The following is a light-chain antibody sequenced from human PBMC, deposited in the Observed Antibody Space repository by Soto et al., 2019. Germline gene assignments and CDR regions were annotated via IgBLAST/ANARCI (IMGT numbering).Light chain of an antibody. V-gene: IGKV3-15*01. CDR3: HQRQSWPRT. CDR2: GAS. CDR1: QSVSSN. J-gene: IGKJ1*01. Sequence: MSQSRATLSVSPGESASISCRASQSVSSNLAWYQHKPGQAPRLLIYGASTRATGIPARFSGSGSGTDFTLTISDVQPEDFALYYCHQRQSWPRTFGQGTKVDIK.